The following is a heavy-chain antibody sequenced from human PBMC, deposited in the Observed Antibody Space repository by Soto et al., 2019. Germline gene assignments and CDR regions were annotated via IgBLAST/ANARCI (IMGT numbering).Heavy chain of an antibody. V-gene: IGHV4-4*07. J-gene: IGHJ4*02. D-gene: IGHD6-13*01. CDR3: ARALSSAAGLYFDY. Sequence: PSETLSLTCTVSGGYISAYYWSWSGQPAGKGMEWVGRVHATDGTKYNPSLKSRVTMSIDTSKNQFSLNLGSLTAADTAVYYCARALSSAAGLYFDYWGQGILVTVSS. CDR2: VHATDGT. CDR1: GGYISAYY.